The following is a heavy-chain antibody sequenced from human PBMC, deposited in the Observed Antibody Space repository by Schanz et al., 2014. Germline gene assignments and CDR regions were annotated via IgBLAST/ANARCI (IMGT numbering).Heavy chain of an antibody. J-gene: IGHJ4*02. V-gene: IGHV3-30*03. D-gene: IGHD2-15*01. CDR2: ISRDGTTS. CDR1: GFTFRTYG. Sequence: QVHLVESGGGVVQPGRSLRLSCAASGFTFRTYGMHWVRQAPGKGMEWLSYISRDGTTSYYADFVTGRFTISRDNSKDTVYLQMNSLRAEDTAVYYCARDLAGGGNDVWGQGTLVTVSS. CDR3: ARDLAGGGNDV.